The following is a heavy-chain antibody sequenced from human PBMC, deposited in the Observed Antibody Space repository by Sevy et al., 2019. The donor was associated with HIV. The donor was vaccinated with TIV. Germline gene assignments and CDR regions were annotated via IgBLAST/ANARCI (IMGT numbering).Heavy chain of an antibody. CDR2: INPNSGGT. CDR1: GYTFTGYY. D-gene: IGHD2-2*01. V-gene: IGHV1-2*06. J-gene: IGHJ4*02. Sequence: ASVKVSCKASGYTFTGYYMHWVRQAPGQGLEWMGRINPNSGGTNYAQKFQGRVTMTRVTSISTAYMELSRLRSDDTAVYYCARARYCSSTSCDWRLFDYWGQGTLVTVSS. CDR3: ARARYCSSTSCDWRLFDY.